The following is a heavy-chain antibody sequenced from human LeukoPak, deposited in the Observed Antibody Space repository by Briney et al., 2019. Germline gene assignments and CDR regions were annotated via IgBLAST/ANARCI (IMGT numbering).Heavy chain of an antibody. CDR2: INHSGST. V-gene: IGHV4-34*01. CDR1: GGSFSGYY. Sequence: SETLSLTCPVYGGSFSGYYWSWIRQPPGKGLEWIGEINHSGSTNYNPSLKSRVTISVDTSKNQFSLKLSSVTAADTAVYYCAREQPPVGTMVRGTIDYWGQGTLVTVSS. CDR3: AREQPPVGTMVRGTIDY. D-gene: IGHD3-10*01. J-gene: IGHJ4*02.